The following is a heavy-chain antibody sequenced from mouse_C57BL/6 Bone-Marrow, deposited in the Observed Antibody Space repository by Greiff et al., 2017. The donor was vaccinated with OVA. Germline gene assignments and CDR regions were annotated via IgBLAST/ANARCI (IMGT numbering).Heavy chain of an antibody. CDR3: TTRGPYAMDY. Sequence: EVQLVESGAELVRPGASVKLSCTASGFNIKDDYMHWVKQRPEQGLEWIGWIDPENGDTEYASKFQGKATITADTSSNTAYLQLSSLTSEDTAVYYCTTRGPYAMDYWGQGTSVTVSS. CDR2: IDPENGDT. CDR1: GFNIKDDY. V-gene: IGHV14-4*01. J-gene: IGHJ4*01.